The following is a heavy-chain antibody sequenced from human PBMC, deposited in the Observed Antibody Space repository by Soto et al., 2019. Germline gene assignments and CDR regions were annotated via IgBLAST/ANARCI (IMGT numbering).Heavy chain of an antibody. J-gene: IGHJ4*02. D-gene: IGHD1-26*01. Sequence: PGGSLRLSCAASGFTVSSNYMSWVRQAPGKGLEWVSVIYSGGSTYYADSVKGRFTISGDNSKNTLYLQMNSLRAEDTAVYYCAKSLAVGATAPFDYWGQGTLVTVSS. CDR1: GFTVSSNY. CDR2: IYSGGST. CDR3: AKSLAVGATAPFDY. V-gene: IGHV3-66*01.